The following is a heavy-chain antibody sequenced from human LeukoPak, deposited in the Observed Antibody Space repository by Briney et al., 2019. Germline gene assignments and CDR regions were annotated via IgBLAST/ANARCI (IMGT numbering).Heavy chain of an antibody. Sequence: GRSLRLSCAASGFTFSSYGMHWVRQAPGKGLEWVAVIWYDGSNKYYADSVKGRFTISRDNSKNTLYLQMNSLGAEDTAVYYCAKVAAAGIITYYYYYYMDVWGKGTTVTVSS. CDR2: IWYDGSNK. D-gene: IGHD6-13*01. J-gene: IGHJ6*03. CDR1: GFTFSSYG. CDR3: AKVAAAGIITYYYYYYMDV. V-gene: IGHV3-33*06.